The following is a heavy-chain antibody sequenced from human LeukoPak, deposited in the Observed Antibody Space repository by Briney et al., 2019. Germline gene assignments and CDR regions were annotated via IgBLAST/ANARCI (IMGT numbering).Heavy chain of an antibody. Sequence: ASVKVSCKVSGYTLTELSMHWVRQAPGQGLEWMGWISAYNGNTNYAQKLQGRVTMTTDTSTSTAYMELRSLRSDDTAVYYCARYSYGHHAVDYWGQGTLVTVSS. V-gene: IGHV1-18*01. CDR3: ARYSYGHHAVDY. CDR2: ISAYNGNT. CDR1: GYTLTELS. D-gene: IGHD5-18*01. J-gene: IGHJ4*02.